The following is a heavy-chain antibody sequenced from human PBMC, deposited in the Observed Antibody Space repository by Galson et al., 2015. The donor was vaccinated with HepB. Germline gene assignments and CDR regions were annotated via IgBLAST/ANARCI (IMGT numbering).Heavy chain of an antibody. CDR3: AKEFGSGWSYYHGMDV. CDR1: GFSFSSHG. V-gene: IGHV3-30*18. Sequence: SLRLSGAASGFSFSSHGMHWVRQAPGKGLEWVALISYDGNNILDAGSVRGRFTFSRDNSRNTLYLEMNSLRAEDTAVYYCAKEFGSGWSYYHGMDVWGQGATVTVSS. D-gene: IGHD6-19*01. J-gene: IGHJ6*02. CDR2: ISYDGNNI.